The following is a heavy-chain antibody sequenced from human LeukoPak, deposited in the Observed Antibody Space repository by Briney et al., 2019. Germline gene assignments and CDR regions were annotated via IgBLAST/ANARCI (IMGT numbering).Heavy chain of an antibody. V-gene: IGHV3-23*01. CDR3: ATGIEYYDGSGYYSYFNH. CDR2: ISGSGGST. CDR1: GFTFTSYA. Sequence: GGSLRLSCAASGFTFTSYAMNWVRQAPGKGLEWVSAISGSGGSTYYADSVKGRFTISRDNSKNTLYLQMNTLRAEDTAVYYCATGIEYYDGSGYYSYFNHWGQGTLVTVSS. D-gene: IGHD3-22*01. J-gene: IGHJ1*01.